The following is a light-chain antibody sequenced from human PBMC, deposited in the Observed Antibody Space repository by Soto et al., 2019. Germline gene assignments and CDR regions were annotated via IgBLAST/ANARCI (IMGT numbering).Light chain of an antibody. CDR2: EVS. V-gene: IGLV2-14*01. J-gene: IGLJ1*01. Sequence: QSVLTQPASVSGSPGQSITISCTGTRRDVGGYNYVSWYQQHPGKAPKLMIYEVSNRPSGVSNRFSGSKSGNTASLTISGLQAEDEADYYCSSYTSSSTPLYVFGNETKLTVL. CDR3: SSYTSSSTPLYV. CDR1: RRDVGGYNY.